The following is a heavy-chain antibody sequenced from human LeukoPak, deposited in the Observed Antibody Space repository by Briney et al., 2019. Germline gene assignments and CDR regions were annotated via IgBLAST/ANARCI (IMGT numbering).Heavy chain of an antibody. CDR3: ASLHNFDLYY. Sequence: SETLSLTCTVSGGSISSSSYYWDWIRQSPGRGLEWIGSISYSGSTYYNPSLKSRVTLSVDTSKNQFSLKMSSVTAADTAVYYCASLHNFDLYYWGQGTLVTVSS. V-gene: IGHV4-39*01. J-gene: IGHJ4*02. CDR1: GGSISSSSYY. D-gene: IGHD3-9*01. CDR2: ISYSGST.